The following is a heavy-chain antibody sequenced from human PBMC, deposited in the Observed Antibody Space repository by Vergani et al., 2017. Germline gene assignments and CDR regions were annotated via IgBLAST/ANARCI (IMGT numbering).Heavy chain of an antibody. CDR3: ARVRGVRGSSSHFDY. Sequence: QVQLQESGPGLVKPSQTLSLTCTVSGGSISSGGYYWSWISQHPGKGLEWIGYIYYSGSTYYNPSLKSRVTISVDTSKNQFSLKLSSVTAADTAVYYCARVRGVRGSSSHFDYWGQGTLVTVSS. J-gene: IGHJ4*02. CDR2: IYYSGST. V-gene: IGHV4-31*03. CDR1: GGSISSGGYY. D-gene: IGHD6-6*01.